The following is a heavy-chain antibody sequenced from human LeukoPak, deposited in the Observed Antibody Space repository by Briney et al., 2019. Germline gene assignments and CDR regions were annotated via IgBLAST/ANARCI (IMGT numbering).Heavy chain of an antibody. CDR1: GGSISSYY. V-gene: IGHV4-59*01. Sequence: SETLSLTCTVSGGSISSYYWSWIRQPPGKGLEWIGYIYYSGSTNYNPSLKSRVTISVDTSKNQFSLKLSSVTAAHTAVYYCARVARYCSSTSCSFNWFDPWGQGTLVTVSS. CDR3: ARVARYCSSTSCSFNWFDP. D-gene: IGHD2-2*01. CDR2: IYYSGST. J-gene: IGHJ5*02.